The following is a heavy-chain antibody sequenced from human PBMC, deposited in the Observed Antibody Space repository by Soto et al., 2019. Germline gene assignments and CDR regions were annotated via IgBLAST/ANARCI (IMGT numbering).Heavy chain of an antibody. CDR1: GFTFSSYA. CDR3: AKRIGYCSGGSCYPPYYYYYYGMDV. Sequence: GGSLRLSCAASGFTFSSYAMSWVRQAPGKGLECVSAISGSGGSTYYADSVKGRFTISRDNSKNTLYLQMNSLRAEDTAVYYCAKRIGYCSGGSCYPPYYYYYYGMDVWGQGTTVTVSS. CDR2: ISGSGGST. D-gene: IGHD2-15*01. J-gene: IGHJ6*02. V-gene: IGHV3-23*01.